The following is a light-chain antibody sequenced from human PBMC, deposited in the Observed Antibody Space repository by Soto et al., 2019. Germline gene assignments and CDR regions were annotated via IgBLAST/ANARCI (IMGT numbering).Light chain of an antibody. V-gene: IGKV3-11*01. Sequence: EVVLTQSPATLSLSPGERATLSCRASQSIGRYLAWYQQKPGQAPRLLIYDASNRATGIPARFSGSGSGTEFTLTISSLQSEDFAVYYCQQYNNWPPITFGQGTRLEIK. J-gene: IGKJ5*01. CDR2: DAS. CDR1: QSIGRY. CDR3: QQYNNWPPIT.